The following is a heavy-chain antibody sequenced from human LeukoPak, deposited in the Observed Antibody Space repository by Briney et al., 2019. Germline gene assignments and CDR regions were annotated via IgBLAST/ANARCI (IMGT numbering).Heavy chain of an antibody. CDR1: GFTCSNYW. CDR2: INQDGSEE. Sequence: PGGSLRLSCAASGFTCSNYWMTWVRQPPGKGLEWVAHINQDGSEEHYMDSVKARFTISRDNAKNSLSLQMNSLRAEDTAVYYCVRDGGVSGYDLLDYWGQGTLVTVSS. CDR3: VRDGGVSGYDLLDY. V-gene: IGHV3-7*01. J-gene: IGHJ4*02. D-gene: IGHD5-12*01.